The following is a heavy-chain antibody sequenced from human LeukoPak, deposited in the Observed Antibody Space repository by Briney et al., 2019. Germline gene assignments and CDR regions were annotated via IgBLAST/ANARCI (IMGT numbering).Heavy chain of an antibody. CDR2: ISYDGSNK. D-gene: IGHD3-22*01. Sequence: GGSLRLSCAASGFTFSSYSTNWVRQAPGKGLEWVAVISYDGSNKYYADSVKGRFTISRDNSKNTLYLQMNSLRAEDTAVYYCAKSGYHGSSGYNWGQGTLVTVSS. CDR3: AKSGYHGSSGYN. CDR1: GFTFSSYS. V-gene: IGHV3-30*18. J-gene: IGHJ4*02.